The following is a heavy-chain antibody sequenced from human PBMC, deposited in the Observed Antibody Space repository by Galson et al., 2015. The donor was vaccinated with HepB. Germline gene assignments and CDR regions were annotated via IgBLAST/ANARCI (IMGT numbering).Heavy chain of an antibody. Sequence: SVKVSCKASGGTFSSYAISWVRQAPGQGLEWMGGIIPIFGTANYAQKFQGRVTITADESTSTAYMELSSLRSEDTAVYYCARDTKRPYYYDSSGYPPGDGMDVWGQGTTVTVSS. CDR1: GGTFSSYA. CDR3: ARDTKRPYYYDSSGYPPGDGMDV. J-gene: IGHJ6*02. D-gene: IGHD3-22*01. V-gene: IGHV1-69*13. CDR2: IIPIFGTA.